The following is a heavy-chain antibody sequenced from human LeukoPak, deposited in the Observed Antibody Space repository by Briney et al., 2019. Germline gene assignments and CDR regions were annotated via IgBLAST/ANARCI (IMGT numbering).Heavy chain of an antibody. CDR2: INPNSGGT. CDR1: GYTFTGYY. CDR3: ARNVGYRGYDGQDYFDY. J-gene: IGHJ4*02. D-gene: IGHD5-12*01. V-gene: IGHV1-2*02. Sequence: ASVKVSCKASGYTFTGYYIHWVRQAPGQGLEWMGWINPNSGGTNFAQKFQGRVTMTRDTSISTAYMELSRLRSDDTALYYCARNVGYRGYDGQDYFDYWGQGTLVTVSS.